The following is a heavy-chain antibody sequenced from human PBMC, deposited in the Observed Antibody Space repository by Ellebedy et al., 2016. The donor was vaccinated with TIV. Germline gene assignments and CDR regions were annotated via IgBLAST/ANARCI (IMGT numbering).Heavy chain of an antibody. J-gene: IGHJ3*02. D-gene: IGHD2-2*01. Sequence: PWGSLRLSCAASGFTFSSYGMHWVRQAPGEGLEWVAVISYHGTNTHYADSVKGRSTISRDNSKNTLYLQMNSLRVDDTAVYYCARDTVQVPSGDVFDIWGQGTTVTVSS. V-gene: IGHV3-30*03. CDR3: ARDTVQVPSGDVFDI. CDR2: ISYHGTNT. CDR1: GFTFSSYG.